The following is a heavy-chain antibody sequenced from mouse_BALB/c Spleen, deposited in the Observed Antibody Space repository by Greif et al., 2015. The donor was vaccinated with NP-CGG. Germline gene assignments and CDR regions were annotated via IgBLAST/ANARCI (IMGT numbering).Heavy chain of an antibody. J-gene: IGHJ4*01. D-gene: IGHD4-1*01. CDR1: GYTFTDYY. CDR2: IYPGSGNT. CDR3: ARRTGTEAMDY. V-gene: IGHV1-84*02. Sequence: QVQLQQPGPELVKPGASVKISCKASGYTFTDYYINWVKQKPGQGLEWIGWIYPGSGNTKYNEKFKGKATLTVDTSSSTAYMQFSSLTSEDTAVHFCARRTGTEAMDYWGQGTSVTVSS.